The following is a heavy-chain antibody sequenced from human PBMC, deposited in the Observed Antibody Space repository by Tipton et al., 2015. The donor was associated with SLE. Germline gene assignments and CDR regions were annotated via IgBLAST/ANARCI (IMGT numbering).Heavy chain of an antibody. V-gene: IGHV4-39*07. Sequence: GLVKPSETLSLTCTVSGGSITSSSYFWGWIRQSPGKGLEWIGNINTGGGTYRNPSLMSRVTISVDTSKTQFSLIVTSVTAADTAVYYCARGSCSGGVCYIDYWGQGTLVTVSS. CDR3: ARGSCSGGVCYIDY. J-gene: IGHJ4*02. CDR2: INTGGGT. D-gene: IGHD2-8*02. CDR1: GGSITSSSYF.